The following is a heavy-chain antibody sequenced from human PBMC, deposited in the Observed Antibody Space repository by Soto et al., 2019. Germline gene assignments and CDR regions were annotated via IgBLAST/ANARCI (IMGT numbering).Heavy chain of an antibody. Sequence: GDYRELSCKASGYTFTSYWIGWVRQMPGKGLEWMGIIYPSNSDTRFSPSFQGQVTISADKSISTAYLQWSSLKASDTAMYYCARLERYYDSSSAFDIWGQGTMVTVSS. J-gene: IGHJ3*02. D-gene: IGHD3-22*01. CDR1: GYTFTSYW. CDR2: IYPSNSDT. CDR3: ARLERYYDSSSAFDI. V-gene: IGHV5-51*01.